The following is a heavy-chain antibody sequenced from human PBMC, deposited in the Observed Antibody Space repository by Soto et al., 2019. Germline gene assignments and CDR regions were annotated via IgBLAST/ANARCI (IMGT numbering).Heavy chain of an antibody. CDR2: IWYDGSNK. V-gene: IGHV3-33*01. CDR3: PRDPGAQNWFDP. CDR1: VFTFSSYG. Sequence: QVQLVESGGGVVQPGRSLRLSCAVSVFTFSSYGVHWVRQAPGKGLEWVAVIWYDGSNKYYADSVKGRFTISRDNSKNTLYLQMNSLRAEDTAVYYCPRDPGAQNWFDPWGQGTLVTVSS. J-gene: IGHJ5*02. D-gene: IGHD3-10*01.